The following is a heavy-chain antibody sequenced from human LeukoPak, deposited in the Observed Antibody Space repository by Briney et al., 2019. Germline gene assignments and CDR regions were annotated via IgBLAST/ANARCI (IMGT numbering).Heavy chain of an antibody. Sequence: NPSETLSLTCAVYGGSFSGYYWSWIRQPPGKGLEWIGEINHSGSTNYNPSLKSRVTISVDTSKNQFSLKLSSVTAADTAVYYCARHRRVMTTPYYFDYWGQGTLVTVSS. CDR1: GGSFSGYY. CDR3: ARHRRVMTTPYYFDY. J-gene: IGHJ4*02. D-gene: IGHD4-4*01. V-gene: IGHV4-34*01. CDR2: INHSGST.